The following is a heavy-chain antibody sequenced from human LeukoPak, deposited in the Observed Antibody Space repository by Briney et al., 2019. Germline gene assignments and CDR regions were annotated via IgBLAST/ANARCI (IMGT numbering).Heavy chain of an antibody. V-gene: IGHV3-73*01. CDR3: TSISGYRDV. CDR1: GFTFSGCA. J-gene: IGHJ6*03. Sequence: GGSLRLSCAASGFTFSGCAMHWVRQASGKGLEWVGRIRSKANSYATAYAASVKGRFTISRDDSKNTAYLQMNSLKTEDTAVYYCTSISGYRDVWGKGTTVTVSS. CDR2: IRSKANSYAT. D-gene: IGHD6-19*01.